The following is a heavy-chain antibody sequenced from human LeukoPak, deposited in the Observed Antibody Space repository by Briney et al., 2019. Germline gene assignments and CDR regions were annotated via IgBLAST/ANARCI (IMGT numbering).Heavy chain of an antibody. J-gene: IGHJ5*02. CDR1: GDSTSSDRYY. Sequence: PSETLSLTCTVSGDSTSSDRYYWGWIRQPPGKGLEWIGSIYYSGSTYYNPSLKSRVTISVDTSKNQFSLKLSSVTAADTAVYYCARLSSWFDPWGQGALVTVSS. CDR3: ARLSSWFDP. V-gene: IGHV4-39*01. CDR2: IYYSGST.